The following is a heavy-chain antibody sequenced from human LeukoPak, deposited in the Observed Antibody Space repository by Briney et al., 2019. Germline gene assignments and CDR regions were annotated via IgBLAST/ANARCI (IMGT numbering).Heavy chain of an antibody. J-gene: IGHJ4*02. CDR3: ATTSPDSSGYYYPGY. CDR1: GFTFSSYA. Sequence: GGSLRLSXAASGFTFSSYAMSWVGQAPGKGLEWVSAISGSGGSTYYADSVKGRFTISRDNSKNTLYLQMNSLRAEDTAVYYCATTSPDSSGYYYPGYWGQGTLVTVSS. D-gene: IGHD3-22*01. V-gene: IGHV3-23*01. CDR2: ISGSGGST.